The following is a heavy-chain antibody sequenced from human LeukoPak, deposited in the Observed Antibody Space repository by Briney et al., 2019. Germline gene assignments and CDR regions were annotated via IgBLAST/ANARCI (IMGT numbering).Heavy chain of an antibody. CDR1: GFTFSFYG. J-gene: IGHJ4*02. CDR2: IRKDGSNQ. V-gene: IGHV3-30*02. CDR3: AKDITESGSYDFDY. D-gene: IGHD1-26*01. Sequence: GGSLRLSCAASGFTFSFYGMHWVRQAPGKGLEWVAFIRKDGSNQFYADFVKGRFTISRDNSKNTVHLQMNSLRPEDTALYHCAKDITESGSYDFDYWGQGILVTVSS.